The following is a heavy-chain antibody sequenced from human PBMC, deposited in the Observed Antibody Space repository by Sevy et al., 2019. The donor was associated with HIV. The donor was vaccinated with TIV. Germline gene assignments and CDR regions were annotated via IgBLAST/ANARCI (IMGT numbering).Heavy chain of an antibody. Sequence: KVSCQSSGYNFNIYTIHWVRQARGQGLEWVGRISPYDGDTDYAHNFHGRVSLTMDTSTSTAYLGLTSLRSDDTAVYFCTRDTWELLTGIAYYYSGMDVWGQGTTVTVSS. CDR3: TRDTWELLTGIAYYYSGMDV. D-gene: IGHD1-26*01. V-gene: IGHV1-18*01. J-gene: IGHJ6*02. CDR2: ISPYDGDT. CDR1: GYNFNIYT.